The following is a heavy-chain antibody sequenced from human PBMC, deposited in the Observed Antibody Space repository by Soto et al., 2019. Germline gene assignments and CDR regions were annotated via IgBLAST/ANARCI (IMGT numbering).Heavy chain of an antibody. CDR1: GFTVSTNY. D-gene: IGHD2-2*01. Sequence: EVQLVETGGGLIQPGGSLRLSCAVSGFTVSTNYMSWVRQAPGKGLEWVAAIYSGGSTNYADAVKGRFTTSRDKSQNRMTLQITCVRSEGAALSYCARPGYAFSSTCEYWGQGNLV. J-gene: IGHJ4*02. V-gene: IGHV3-53*02. CDR3: ARPGYAFSSTCEY. CDR2: IYSGGST.